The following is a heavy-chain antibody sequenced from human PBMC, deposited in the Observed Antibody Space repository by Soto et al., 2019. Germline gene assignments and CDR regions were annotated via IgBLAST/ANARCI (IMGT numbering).Heavy chain of an antibody. CDR1: GDTDTNYV. V-gene: IGHV1-69*13. CDR2: IFPKFGTT. J-gene: IGHJ6*02. Sequence: SVKVSCKASGDTDTNYVISWVRQAPGQGLEWMGGIFPKFGTTYSAQRLQDRLTITADESTSTVYMQLSSLRLDDTAVYYCEAEMSFGKLSVVWGQGTTVTVSS. D-gene: IGHD3-16*02. CDR3: EAEMSFGKLSVV.